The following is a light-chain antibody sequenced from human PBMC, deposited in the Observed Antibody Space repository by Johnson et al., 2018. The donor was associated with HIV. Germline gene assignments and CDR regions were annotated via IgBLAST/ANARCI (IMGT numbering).Light chain of an antibody. CDR2: KNN. CDR1: SSNFGNNY. CDR3: GAWDSSLSAYA. J-gene: IGLJ1*01. Sequence: HSVLTQPPSVSAAPGQKVTISCSTNSSNFGNNYVSWYQQLPVTAPKLLIYKNNKRPSGIPDRFSGSRSGTSATLDITGLQTGDEADYYCGAWDSSLSAYAFATETKVTVL. V-gene: IGLV1-51*02.